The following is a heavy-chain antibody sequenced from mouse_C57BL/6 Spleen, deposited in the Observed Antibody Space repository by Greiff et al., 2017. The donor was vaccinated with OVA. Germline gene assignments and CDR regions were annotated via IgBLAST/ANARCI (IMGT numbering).Heavy chain of an antibody. J-gene: IGHJ4*01. CDR1: GFTFSDYY. D-gene: IGHD2-5*01. Sequence: EVMLVESGGGLVQPGGSLKLSCAASGFTFSDYYMYWVRQTPEKRLEWVAYISNGGGSTYYPDTVKGRFTISRDNAKNTLYLQMSRLKSEDTAMYYCARAYYSNLYAMDYWGQGTSVTVSS. CDR2: ISNGGGST. V-gene: IGHV5-12*01. CDR3: ARAYYSNLYAMDY.